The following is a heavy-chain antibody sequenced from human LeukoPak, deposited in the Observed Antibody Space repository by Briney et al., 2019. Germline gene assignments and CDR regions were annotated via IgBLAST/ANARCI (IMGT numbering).Heavy chain of an antibody. V-gene: IGHV1-46*01. CDR2: INPGGGTT. D-gene: IGHD5-18*01. J-gene: IGHJ4*02. Sequence: ASVKVSCKASGYTFTSYYMHWVRQAPGQGLEWMGIINPGGGTTTYAQKFQGRVTMTRDTSTSTVYMELSSLRSEDTAVYYCARSLHRRGYSYGDYWGQGTLVTVSS. CDR1: GYTFTSYY. CDR3: ARSLHRRGYSYGDY.